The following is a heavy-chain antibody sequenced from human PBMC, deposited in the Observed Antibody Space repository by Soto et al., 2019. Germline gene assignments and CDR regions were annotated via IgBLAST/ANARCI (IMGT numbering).Heavy chain of an antibody. CDR3: ARRGLQDSFDI. J-gene: IGHJ3*02. V-gene: IGHV5-51*01. D-gene: IGHD3-16*01. CDR2: IYPGDSDT. Sequence: PGESLKISCKGSGYSFARSWIGWVRQMPGEGLEWMGIIYPGDSDTRTSPSFQGQVTISADKSISTAYLQWSRLKASDTAMYYCARRGLQDSFDIWGQGTMVTVSS. CDR1: GYSFARSW.